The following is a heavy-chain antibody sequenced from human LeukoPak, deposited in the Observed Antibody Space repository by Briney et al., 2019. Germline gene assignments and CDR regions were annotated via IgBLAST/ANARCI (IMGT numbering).Heavy chain of an antibody. CDR3: ARGLRGGDWFDP. V-gene: IGHV3-7*01. CDR1: GFTFSSYW. D-gene: IGHD3-10*01. J-gene: IGHJ5*02. Sequence: GGSLRLSCAASGFTFSSYWMSWVRQAPGKGLEWVANIKQDGSEKYYVDSVKGRFTISRENAKNSLYLQMNSLRAGDTAVYYCARGLRGGDWFDPWGQGTLVTVSS. CDR2: IKQDGSEK.